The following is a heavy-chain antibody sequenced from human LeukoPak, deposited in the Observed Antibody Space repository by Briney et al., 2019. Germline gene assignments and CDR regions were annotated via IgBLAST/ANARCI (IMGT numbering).Heavy chain of an antibody. V-gene: IGHV4-30-4*01. CDR1: GGSISSGDYY. CDR3: ARAGVVVVAPDAFDI. J-gene: IGHJ3*02. CDR2: IYYSGST. Sequence: SQTLSLTCTVSGGSISSGDYYWSWIRQPPGKGLEWIGYIYYSGSTYYNPSLKSRVTISVDTSKNQFSLKLSSVTAADTAVYYCARAGVVVVAPDAFDIWGQGTMATVSS. D-gene: IGHD2-15*01.